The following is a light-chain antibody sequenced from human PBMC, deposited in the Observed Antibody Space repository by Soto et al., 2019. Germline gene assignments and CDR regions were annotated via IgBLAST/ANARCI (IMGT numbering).Light chain of an antibody. J-gene: IGKJ1*01. CDR3: QKNGGAPRT. CDR2: TAS. Sequence: DIQMTQSPSSLSASVGDRVTITCRASQDIGNYLSWYQQKSGGVPRLLIYTASTLQSGVPSRFSGSRSGTDFTLTISSLQPEDVETYFCQKNGGAPRTFGQGTKVEIK. CDR1: QDIGNY. V-gene: IGKV1-27*01.